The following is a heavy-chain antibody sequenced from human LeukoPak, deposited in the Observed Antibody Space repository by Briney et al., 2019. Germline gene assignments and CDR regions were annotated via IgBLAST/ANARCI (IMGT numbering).Heavy chain of an antibody. Sequence: PSETLSLTCTVSGGSISSGDYYWSWIRQPPGKGLEWIGYIYYSGSTNYNPSLKSRVTISVDTSKNQFSLKLSSVTAADTAVYYCARGYNYGPYYYYYYMDVWGKGTTVTVSS. CDR1: GGSISSGDYY. CDR2: IYYSGST. V-gene: IGHV4-61*08. D-gene: IGHD5-18*01. CDR3: ARGYNYGPYYYYYYMDV. J-gene: IGHJ6*03.